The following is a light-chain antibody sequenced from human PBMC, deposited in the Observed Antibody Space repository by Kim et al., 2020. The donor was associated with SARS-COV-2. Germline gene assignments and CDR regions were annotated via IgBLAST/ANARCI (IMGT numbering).Light chain of an antibody. Sequence: DIVMTQSPDSLAVSLGERATINCKSSQSVLYSSDNKDYLAWYQHKPGQPPKLLIYWASTRESGVPDRFSGSGSGTDFTLTINSLQAEDVAVYYCQQYYSSPQTFGQGTKVDIK. CDR2: WAS. J-gene: IGKJ1*01. CDR3: QQYYSSPQT. V-gene: IGKV4-1*01. CDR1: QSVLYSSDNKDY.